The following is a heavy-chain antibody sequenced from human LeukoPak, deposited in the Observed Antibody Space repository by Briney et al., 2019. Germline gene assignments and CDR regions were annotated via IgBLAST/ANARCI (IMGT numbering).Heavy chain of an antibody. CDR3: AKLWTGNFDY. V-gene: IGHV3-23*01. Sequence: GGSLRLSCAASGFTFSSYAMSRVRQAPGKGLEWVSAISGSGGSTYYADSVKGRFTISRDNSKNTLYLQMNRLRAEDTAVYYCAKLWTGNFDYWGQGTLVTVSS. J-gene: IGHJ4*02. CDR1: GFTFSSYA. CDR2: ISGSGGST. D-gene: IGHD2-21*01.